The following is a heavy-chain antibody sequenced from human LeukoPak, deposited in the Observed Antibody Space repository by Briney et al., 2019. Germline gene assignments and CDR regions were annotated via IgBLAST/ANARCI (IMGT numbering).Heavy chain of an antibody. J-gene: IGHJ4*01. CDR3: ARQYGSSWYYFDY. V-gene: IGHV3-73*01. CDR1: GFTFSASP. Sequence: GGSLKLSCAASGFTFSASPIHWVRQASGKGLEWVGRIGSKANSYATGYAASVRGRFTISRDDSNNAAYLQMNSLKTEDTAVYYCARQYGSSWYYFDYWGHGMLVTVSS. D-gene: IGHD6-13*01. CDR2: IGSKANSYAT.